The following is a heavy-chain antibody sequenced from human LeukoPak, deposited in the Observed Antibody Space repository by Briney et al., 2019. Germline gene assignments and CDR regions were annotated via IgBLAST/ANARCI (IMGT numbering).Heavy chain of an antibody. CDR1: GFXFSNYG. D-gene: IGHD3-10*01. Sequence: GRSLRLSCAASGFXFSNYGIHWVRQAPGKGLEWVTVISYDETYKDYADSVKGRFTISRDNSKNALYLQMNSLRLEDTAVYYCAKANAREFDYWGQGTLVTVSS. CDR2: ISYDETYK. J-gene: IGHJ4*02. V-gene: IGHV3-30*18. CDR3: AKANAREFDY.